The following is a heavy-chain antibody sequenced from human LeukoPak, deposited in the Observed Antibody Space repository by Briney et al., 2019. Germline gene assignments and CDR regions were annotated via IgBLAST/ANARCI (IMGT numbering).Heavy chain of an antibody. CDR3: ARDPSVVVAATVVDY. D-gene: IGHD2-15*01. J-gene: IGHJ4*02. CDR1: GHTFTSYG. Sequence: ASVKVSCKASGHTFTSYGISWVRQAPGQGLEWMGWISAYNGNTNYAQKLQGRVTMTTDTSTSTAYMELRSLRSDDTAVYYCARDPSVVVAATVVDYWGQGTLVTVSS. V-gene: IGHV1-18*01. CDR2: ISAYNGNT.